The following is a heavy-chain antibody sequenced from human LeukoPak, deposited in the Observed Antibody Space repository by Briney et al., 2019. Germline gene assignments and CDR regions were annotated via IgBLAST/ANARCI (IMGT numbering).Heavy chain of an antibody. CDR1: GFTFSSYS. J-gene: IGHJ4*02. D-gene: IGHD3-10*01. CDR2: ISSSSSTI. Sequence: GGSLRLSCAASGFTFSSYSMNWVRQAPGKGLEWVSYISSSSSTIYYADSVKGRFTISRDNAKNSLYLQMNSLRAEDTAVYYCARGAEAFGELFLFDYWGQGTLVTVSS. V-gene: IGHV3-48*01. CDR3: ARGAEAFGELFLFDY.